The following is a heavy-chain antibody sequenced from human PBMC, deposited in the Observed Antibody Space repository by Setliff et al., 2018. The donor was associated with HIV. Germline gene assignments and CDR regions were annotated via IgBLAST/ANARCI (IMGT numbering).Heavy chain of an antibody. D-gene: IGHD3-22*01. Sequence: PSETLSLTCTVSGGSISNSRYYWSWIRQPPGKGLEWNGSIYYSGSTYYNPTLKSRVTISVDQSKNQFSLKLSSVTAADSSVYYCASRVYYYDSSGYLREEGFDPWGQGTLVTVSS. V-gene: IGHV4-39*01. CDR3: ASRVYYYDSSGYLREEGFDP. J-gene: IGHJ5*02. CDR2: IYYSGST. CDR1: GGSISNSRYY.